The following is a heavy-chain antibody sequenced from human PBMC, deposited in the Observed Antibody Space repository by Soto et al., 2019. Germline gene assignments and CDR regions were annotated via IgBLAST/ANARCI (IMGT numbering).Heavy chain of an antibody. Sequence: ASVKVSCTASGYTFTSYAMHWVRQAPGQRLEWMGWINAGNGNTKYSQKFQGRVTITRDTSASTAYMELSSLRSEDTAVYYCARGYDSSGYYFDYWGHGTLVTVSS. J-gene: IGHJ4*01. CDR1: GYTFTSYA. CDR2: INAGNGNT. D-gene: IGHD3-22*01. V-gene: IGHV1-3*01. CDR3: ARGYDSSGYYFDY.